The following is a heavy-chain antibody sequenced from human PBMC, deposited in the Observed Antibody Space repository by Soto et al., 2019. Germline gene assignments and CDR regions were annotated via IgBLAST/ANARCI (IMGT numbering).Heavy chain of an antibody. CDR3: ARTYYDFWSGHYSGFDY. D-gene: IGHD3-3*01. Sequence: SETLSLTCSVSGDSISTYHWSWIRQPPGKGLEWIGYIYDSGSTDYNPSLKGRVTISEDTSRNQLSLKLSSVTAADTAVYYCARTYYDFWSGHYSGFDYWGQGTLVTVSS. CDR2: IYDSGST. CDR1: GDSISTYH. J-gene: IGHJ4*02. V-gene: IGHV4-59*08.